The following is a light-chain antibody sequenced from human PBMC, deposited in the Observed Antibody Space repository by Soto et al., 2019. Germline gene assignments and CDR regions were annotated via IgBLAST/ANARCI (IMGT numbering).Light chain of an antibody. Sequence: VLTQSPATLSLSPGDRATLSCRASQSVNNFLAWYQQKPGQTPRLLIYDASKRATGIPGRFSGSGSGTDFTLTISSLEPEDFAVYYCQRRSNWPPALSFGGGTKVDNK. CDR3: QRRSNWPPALS. V-gene: IGKV3-11*01. J-gene: IGKJ4*01. CDR2: DAS. CDR1: QSVNNF.